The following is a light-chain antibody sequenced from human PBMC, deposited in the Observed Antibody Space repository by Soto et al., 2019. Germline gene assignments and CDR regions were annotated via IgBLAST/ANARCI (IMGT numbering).Light chain of an antibody. V-gene: IGLV2-14*01. CDR1: SVDVGGYNY. CDR2: EVS. CDR3: TSYTRKTTYV. J-gene: IGLJ1*01. Sequence: QPALTPPASVSGSLGQPITIACTGTSVDVGGYNYVSWYQHHPGKAPRLLIFEVSNRPSGVSNRFSGSKSGNTASLTISGLQAEDEADYYCTSYTRKTTYVFGTGTKVTVL.